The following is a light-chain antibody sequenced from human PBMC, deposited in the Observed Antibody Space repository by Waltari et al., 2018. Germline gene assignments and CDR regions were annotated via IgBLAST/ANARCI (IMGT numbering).Light chain of an antibody. V-gene: IGLV2-14*01. CDR1: SSDVGGYNY. CDR2: EVT. J-gene: IGLJ3*02. CDR3: SSYTTSSTLV. Sequence: QSALPQPASVSGSPGQSITISCTGTSSDVGGYNYVSWYQRHPGKAPQLLIYEVTNRPSGVSNRFSGSKSANTASLTISGLQAEDEADYYCSSYTTSSTLVFGGGTKLTVL.